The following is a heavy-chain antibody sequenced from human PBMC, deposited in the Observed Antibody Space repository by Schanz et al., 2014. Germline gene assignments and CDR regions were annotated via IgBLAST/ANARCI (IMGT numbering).Heavy chain of an antibody. J-gene: IGHJ4*02. CDR1: EFIFSTYT. CDR2: ITDIGTYT. V-gene: IGHV3-21*01. Sequence: EVQLVESGGGLVKPGGSLRLSCAASEFIFSTYTMNWVRQAPGKGLEWVSSITDIGTYTYYADSVKGRFTISRDNAKNSLYLQMNSLRAEDTAVYYCAKDQRPYSSSSGFDYWGQGTLDTVSS. D-gene: IGHD6-6*01. CDR3: AKDQRPYSSSSGFDY.